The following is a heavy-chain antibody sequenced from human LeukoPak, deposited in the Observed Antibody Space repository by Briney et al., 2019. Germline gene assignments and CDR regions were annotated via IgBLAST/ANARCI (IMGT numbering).Heavy chain of an antibody. V-gene: IGHV3-23*01. CDR1: GFTFSSYA. J-gene: IGHJ4*02. CDR2: ISGSGGST. CDR3: AKGPGYDSSGYYFDY. Sequence: GGSLRLSCAASGFTFSSYAMSWVRQAPGKGLEWVSAISGSGGSTYYADSVKGRFTIPRDNSKNTLYLQMNSLRAEDTAVYYCAKGPGYDSSGYYFDYWGQGTLVTVSS. D-gene: IGHD3-22*01.